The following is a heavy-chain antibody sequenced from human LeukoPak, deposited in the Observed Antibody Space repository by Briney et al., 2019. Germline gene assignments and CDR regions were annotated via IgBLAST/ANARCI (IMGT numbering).Heavy chain of an antibody. J-gene: IGHJ4*02. CDR1: GGSFSGYY. CDR2: INHSGST. CDR3: ARVSGYDWESFYDY. D-gene: IGHD5-12*01. V-gene: IGHV4-34*01. Sequence: PSETLSLTCAVYGGSFSGYYWNWIRQPPGKGLEWIGEINHSGSTNYNPSLKSRVTISVDTSKNQFSLMLSSVTAADTAMYYCARVSGYDWESFYDYWGQGSLVTVSS.